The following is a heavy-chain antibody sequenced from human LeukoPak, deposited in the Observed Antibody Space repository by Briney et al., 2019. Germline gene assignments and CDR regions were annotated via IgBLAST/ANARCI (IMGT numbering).Heavy chain of an antibody. Sequence: AGGSLEISFQGSGCHFTSYWIGRVRQLPGKGLEWMGIIYPDDSDTRYSPSFQGQVTISADKSISTAYLQWTSLKASDTAMYYCARLGTSVWSGWRNAFDIWGQGTMVTVSS. CDR3: ARLGTSVWSGWRNAFDI. V-gene: IGHV5-51*01. D-gene: IGHD6-19*01. CDR2: IYPDDSDT. J-gene: IGHJ3*02. CDR1: GCHFTSYW.